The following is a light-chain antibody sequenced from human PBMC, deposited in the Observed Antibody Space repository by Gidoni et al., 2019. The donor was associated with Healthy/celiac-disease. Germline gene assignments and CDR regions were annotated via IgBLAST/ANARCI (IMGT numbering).Light chain of an antibody. CDR1: QSVLYSSNNKNY. CDR2: WAS. V-gene: IGKV4-1*01. CDR3: QQYYSTLQT. Sequence: DIVMTQSPDSLAVSLGERATINCKSSQSVLYSSNNKNYLAWYQQKPGQPPKLLIYWASNRESGVPDRFSGSGSGTDFTLTISSLQAEDVAVYYCQQYYSTLQTFGQGTKVEIK. J-gene: IGKJ1*01.